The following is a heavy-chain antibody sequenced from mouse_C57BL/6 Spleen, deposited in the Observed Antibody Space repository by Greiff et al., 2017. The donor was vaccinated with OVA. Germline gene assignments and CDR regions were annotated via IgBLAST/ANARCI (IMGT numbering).Heavy chain of an antibody. J-gene: IGHJ1*03. V-gene: IGHV5-16*01. CDR2: INYDGSST. Sequence: DVKLVESEGGLVQPGSSMKLSCTASGFTFSDYYMAWVRQVPEKGLEWVANINYDGSSTYYLDSLKSRFIITRDNAKNIIYLQMSSLKSEDTATYYCARGSNWYFDVWGTGTTVTVSS. CDR1: GFTFSDYY. CDR3: ARGSNWYFDV.